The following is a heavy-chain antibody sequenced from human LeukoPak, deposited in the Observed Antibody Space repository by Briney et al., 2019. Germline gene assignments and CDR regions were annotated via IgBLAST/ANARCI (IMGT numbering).Heavy chain of an antibody. Sequence: PGGSLRLSCAASGFTFSSYAMSWIRQAPGKGLEWVSYISSSGSTIYYADSVKGRFTISRDNAKNSLYLQMNSLRAEDTAVYYCARETPNSSSSYFFDYWGQGTLVTVSS. CDR2: ISSSGSTI. D-gene: IGHD6-6*01. CDR1: GFTFSSYA. V-gene: IGHV3-11*04. CDR3: ARETPNSSSSYFFDY. J-gene: IGHJ4*02.